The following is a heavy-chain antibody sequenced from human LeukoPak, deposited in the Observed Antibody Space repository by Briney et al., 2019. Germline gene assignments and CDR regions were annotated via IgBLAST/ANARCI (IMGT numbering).Heavy chain of an antibody. Sequence: SETLSLTCTVSGGSISSYYWSWIRQPAGRGLEWIGRIYSRGSTNYSPSLKSRVTMSLDTSKNQFSLRLSSLTAADTALYYCARGRFCSADICSGGDAFDIWGQGTMVSVSS. J-gene: IGHJ3*02. CDR1: GGSISSYY. D-gene: IGHD3-3*01. V-gene: IGHV4-4*07. CDR2: IYSRGST. CDR3: ARGRFCSADICSGGDAFDI.